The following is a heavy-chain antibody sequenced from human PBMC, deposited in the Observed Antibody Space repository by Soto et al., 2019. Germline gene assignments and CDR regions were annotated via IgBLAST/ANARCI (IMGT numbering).Heavy chain of an antibody. J-gene: IGHJ6*02. V-gene: IGHV3-13*04. Sequence: EVQLVGSGGGLVQPGGSLRLSCAASGFTFSSYDMQWVRQATGKGLEWVSAIGTAGDTYYPGSVKGRFTISRENAKNSLYLQMNSLRAGDTAVYYCARSPPGGYHYYYGMDVWGQGTTVTVSS. CDR1: GFTFSSYD. D-gene: IGHD3-22*01. CDR3: ARSPPGGYHYYYGMDV. CDR2: IGTAGDT.